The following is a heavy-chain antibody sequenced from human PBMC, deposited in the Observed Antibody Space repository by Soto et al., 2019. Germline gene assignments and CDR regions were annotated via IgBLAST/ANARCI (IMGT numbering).Heavy chain of an antibody. CDR3: ARDRDYDSSGYYDY. CDR1: GFTFSSYS. Sequence: ILSCAASGFTFSSYSMNWVRQAPGKGLEWVSSISSSSSYIYYADSVKGRFTISRDNAKNSLYLQMNSLRAEDTAVYYCARDRDYDSSGYYDYWGQGTLVTVSS. V-gene: IGHV3-21*01. D-gene: IGHD3-22*01. CDR2: ISSSSSYI. J-gene: IGHJ4*02.